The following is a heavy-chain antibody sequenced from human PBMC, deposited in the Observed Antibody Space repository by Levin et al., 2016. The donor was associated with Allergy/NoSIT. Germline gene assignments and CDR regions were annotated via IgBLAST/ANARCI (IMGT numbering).Heavy chain of an antibody. CDR3: ARIGKSWFGEDAGGMDV. Sequence: WIRQPPGKGLEWIGYIYYSGSTNYNPSLKSRVTISVDTSKNQFSLKLSSVTAADTAVYYCARIGKSWFGEDAGGMDVWGQGTTVTVSS. J-gene: IGHJ6*02. CDR2: IYYSGST. D-gene: IGHD3-10*01. V-gene: IGHV4-59*08.